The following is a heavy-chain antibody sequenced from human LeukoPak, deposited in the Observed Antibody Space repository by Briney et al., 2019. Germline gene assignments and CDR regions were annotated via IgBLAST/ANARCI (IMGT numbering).Heavy chain of an antibody. J-gene: IGHJ4*02. D-gene: IGHD1-26*01. Sequence: GESLKISCKGSGYRFTNYWIGWVRQMPGKGLEWMGIIYPGDSETRYSPSFQGQVTISADKSISTAYLQWSSLKASDTAMYYCARRRDLYSGSYYPFDYWGQGTLVTVST. V-gene: IGHV5-51*01. CDR2: IYPGDSET. CDR3: ARRRDLYSGSYYPFDY. CDR1: GYRFTNYW.